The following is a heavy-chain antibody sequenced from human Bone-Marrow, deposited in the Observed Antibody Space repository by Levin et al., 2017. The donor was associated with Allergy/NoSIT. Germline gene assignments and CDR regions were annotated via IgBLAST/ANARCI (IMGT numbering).Heavy chain of an antibody. J-gene: IGHJ4*02. Sequence: GASVKVSCTASGFTVSTNYMAWVRQAPGKGLEWVSVIFSGGSTYYADSVKGRFTISRDNSKNTLYLQMNSLRVEDTAVYYCSSAPGFSDYWGQGTQVTVSS. V-gene: IGHV3-66*01. CDR1: GFTVSTNY. CDR3: SSAPGFSDY. CDR2: IFSGGST.